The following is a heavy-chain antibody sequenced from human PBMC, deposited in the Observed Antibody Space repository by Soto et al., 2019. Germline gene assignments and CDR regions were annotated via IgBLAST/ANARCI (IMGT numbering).Heavy chain of an antibody. CDR1: VFTFVGPG. CDR3: VRGTNGWRGMDY. Sequence: PGGSLRLSCAASVFTFVGPGVELVRAAPGEGVELVLRIDSDRSSTSYADSVKGRFTVTRDNAKNTMYLQMSGLGAEDTAVYHCVRGTNGWRGMDYWGQGTLVTVSS. V-gene: IGHV3-74*01. CDR2: IDSDRSST. J-gene: IGHJ4*02. D-gene: IGHD2-8*01.